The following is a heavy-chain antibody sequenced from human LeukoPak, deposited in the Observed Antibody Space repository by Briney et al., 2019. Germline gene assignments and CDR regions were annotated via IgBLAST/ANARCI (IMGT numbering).Heavy chain of an antibody. Sequence: SETLSLTCTVSGGSISSGGYYWSWIRQHPGKGLEWLGYISYSGSTYYNPSLKSRLTISVDTSKNQFSLRLSSVTAADTAVYYCARDRSDSSGYYALTYWGQGSLVTVPS. D-gene: IGHD3-22*01. CDR3: ARDRSDSSGYYALTY. CDR2: ISYSGST. CDR1: GGSISSGGYY. J-gene: IGHJ4*02. V-gene: IGHV4-31*03.